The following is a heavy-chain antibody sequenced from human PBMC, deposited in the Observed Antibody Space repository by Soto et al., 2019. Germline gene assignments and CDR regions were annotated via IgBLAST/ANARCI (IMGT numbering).Heavy chain of an antibody. V-gene: IGHV1-18*01. CDR1: GYTFTSYG. CDR2: ISAYNGNT. CDR3: ARDPSTASGGYDFYCDY. J-gene: IGHJ4*02. D-gene: IGHD5-12*01. Sequence: ASVKVSCKASGYTFTSYGISWVRQAPGQGLEWMGWISAYNGNTNYAQKLQGRVTMTTDTSTSTAYMELRSLRSDDTAVYYCARDPSTASGGYDFYCDYRGQGTLVTVPS.